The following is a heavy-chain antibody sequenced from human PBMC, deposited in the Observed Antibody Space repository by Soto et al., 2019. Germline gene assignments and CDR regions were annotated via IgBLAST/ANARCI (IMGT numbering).Heavy chain of an antibody. CDR1: GYSFTSYW. CDR2: IYPGDSDT. D-gene: IGHD3-10*01. V-gene: IGHV5-51*01. Sequence: PGESLKISCKGSGYSFTSYWIGWVRQMPGKGLEWMGIIYPGDSDTRYSPPFQGQVTISVDKSVGTAYLQWSSLKASDTAMYYCVRHVAVSGSRSLDCWGQGTLVTVSS. CDR3: VRHVAVSGSRSLDC. J-gene: IGHJ4*02.